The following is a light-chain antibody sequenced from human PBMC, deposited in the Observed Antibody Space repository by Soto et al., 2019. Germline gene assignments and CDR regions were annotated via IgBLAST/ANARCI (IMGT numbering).Light chain of an antibody. Sequence: EIVLTQSPGTLSLSPGERATLSCRASQSVSSSYLAWYHQKPGQAPRLLIYGASSRATGIPDRFSASGSGTDFTLTVSRLEPEDFAVYYCQHYGSSLITFCQGTRLEIK. CDR2: GAS. CDR3: QHYGSSLIT. CDR1: QSVSSSY. V-gene: IGKV3-20*01. J-gene: IGKJ5*01.